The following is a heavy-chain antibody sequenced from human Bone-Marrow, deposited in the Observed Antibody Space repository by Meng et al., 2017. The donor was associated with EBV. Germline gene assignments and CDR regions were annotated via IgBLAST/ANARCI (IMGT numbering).Heavy chain of an antibody. CDR1: GFTLSSYA. CDR3: AKTFSGSFDY. J-gene: IGHJ4*02. D-gene: IGHD1-26*01. V-gene: IGHV3-23*01. CDR2: ISGSGGST. Sequence: VVVLESGGCVVQPGGSLRLCWAASGFTLSSYAMSWVRQAPGKGLEWVSAISGSGGSTYYADSVKGRFTISRDNSKNTLYRQMNSLRAEDTAVYYCAKTFSGSFDYWGQGTLVTVSS.